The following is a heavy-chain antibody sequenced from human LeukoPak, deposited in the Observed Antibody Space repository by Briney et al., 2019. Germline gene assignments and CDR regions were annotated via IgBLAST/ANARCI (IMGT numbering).Heavy chain of an antibody. CDR2: INHSGST. D-gene: IGHD6-19*01. V-gene: IGHV4-34*01. CDR3: ARVTQWPRFGMDV. Sequence: SETLSLTCAVYGGSFSGYYWSWIRQPPGKGLEWIGEINHSGSTNYNPSLKSQVTISVDTSKNQFSLKLSSVTAADTAVYYCARVTQWPRFGMDVWGQGTTVTVSS. J-gene: IGHJ6*02. CDR1: GGSFSGYY.